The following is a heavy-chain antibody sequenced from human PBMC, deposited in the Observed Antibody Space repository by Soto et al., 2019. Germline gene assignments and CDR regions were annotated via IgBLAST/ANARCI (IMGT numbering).Heavy chain of an antibody. D-gene: IGHD2-21*01. V-gene: IGHV3-9*01. Sequence: EVQLVECGGGLVQPGRSLRLACVASGFTFDDYAMHWVRQAPGKGLEWVSGISWNSGSIGYPDSVKGRFTISRDNAKNSLYLQMNSLRAEDTALYYCTTTGDRQGDYWGQGTLVTVSS. J-gene: IGHJ4*02. CDR3: TTTGDRQGDY. CDR1: GFTFDDYA. CDR2: ISWNSGSI.